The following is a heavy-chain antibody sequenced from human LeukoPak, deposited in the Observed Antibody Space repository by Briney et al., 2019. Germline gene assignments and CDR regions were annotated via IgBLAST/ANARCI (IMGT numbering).Heavy chain of an antibody. CDR3: AKDKRGSSGWYDH. V-gene: IGHV3-30*18. J-gene: IGHJ5*02. CDR2: ISYDGRNK. CDR1: GFSFSNFG. D-gene: IGHD6-19*01. Sequence: GGSLRLSCAASGFSFSNFGMHWVRQAPGKGLEWVAVISYDGRNKYFADSVKGRLTISRDNSKNTVYLEMNSQRDEDTAVYYCAKDKRGSSGWYDHWGQGTLVIVSS.